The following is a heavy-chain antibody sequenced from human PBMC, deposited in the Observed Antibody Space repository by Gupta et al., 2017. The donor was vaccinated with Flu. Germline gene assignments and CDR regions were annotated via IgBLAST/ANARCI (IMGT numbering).Heavy chain of an antibody. CDR1: GLTFSTYA. CDR2: LSFDGTDD. D-gene: IGHD7-27*01. V-gene: IGHV3-30*18. J-gene: IGHJ4*02. Sequence: QVQLVESGGGAVQPGRSLRLSCAASGLTFSTYAMHWVRQPPGKGLEWVAVLSFDGTDDYYADSVKGRFTISRDNSKNTLYLQMDSLRDEDTAMYYCTKNPKTGSYFDYWGQGTLVTVSS. CDR3: TKNPKTGSYFDY.